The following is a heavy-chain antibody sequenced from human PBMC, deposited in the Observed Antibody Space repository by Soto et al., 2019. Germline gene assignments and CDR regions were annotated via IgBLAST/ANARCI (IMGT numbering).Heavy chain of an antibody. D-gene: IGHD4-17*01. CDR1: GFTFSSYW. CDR3: ARDCVSYGENAGLSFDY. J-gene: IGHJ4*02. V-gene: IGHV3-7*01. CDR2: IKEDGSEK. Sequence: EVQLVESGGDLVQPGGSLRLSCAASGFTFSSYWMSWVRQAPGKGLESVADIKEDGSEKYYVDSVKGRFTISRENAKNSVFMQMNSLRAEDKAVYYCARDCVSYGENAGLSFDYWGQGILVNVSS.